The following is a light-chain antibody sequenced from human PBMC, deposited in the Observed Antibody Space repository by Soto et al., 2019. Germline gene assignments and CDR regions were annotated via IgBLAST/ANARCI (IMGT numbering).Light chain of an antibody. CDR2: AAS. Sequence: EIVLTQSPATLSLSPGERATVSCRASQSISSNLAWYQQRPGQAPRLLIYAASTRATGIPARFSGSGSGTDFTLTIDSLQSEDVADYYCQQYFRLPPWTFGQGTKVDIK. V-gene: IGKV3-15*01. J-gene: IGKJ1*01. CDR3: QQYFRLPPWT. CDR1: QSISSN.